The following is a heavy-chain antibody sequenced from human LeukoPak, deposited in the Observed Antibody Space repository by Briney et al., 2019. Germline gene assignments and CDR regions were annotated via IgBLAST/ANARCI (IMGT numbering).Heavy chain of an antibody. D-gene: IGHD5-18*01. CDR3: ARVADGYSYGGYFDY. CDR2: IYYSGST. CDR1: GGSISSYY. V-gene: IGHV4-59*01. Sequence: SETLSLTCTVSGGSISSYYWSWIRQPPGKGLEWIGYIYYSGSTNYNPSLKSRVTISVDTSKNQFSLKLSSVTAADTAVYYCARVADGYSYGGYFDYWGQGTLVTVSS. J-gene: IGHJ4*02.